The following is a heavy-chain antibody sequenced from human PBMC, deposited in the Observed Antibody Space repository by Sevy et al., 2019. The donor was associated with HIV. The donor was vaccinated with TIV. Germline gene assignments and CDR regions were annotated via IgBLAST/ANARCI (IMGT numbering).Heavy chain of an antibody. CDR3: AKDSYYVSSGYFDA. Sequence: GGSLRLSCAASGFTFEDYALHWVRQVPGKGLEWVSGISWNSGRIGYADSVKGRFTISRDNAKNSLYLQMNSLRAEDTAFYYCAKDSYYVSSGYFDAWGQGTLVTVSS. J-gene: IGHJ4*02. V-gene: IGHV3-9*01. CDR2: ISWNSGRI. CDR1: GFTFEDYA. D-gene: IGHD3-22*01.